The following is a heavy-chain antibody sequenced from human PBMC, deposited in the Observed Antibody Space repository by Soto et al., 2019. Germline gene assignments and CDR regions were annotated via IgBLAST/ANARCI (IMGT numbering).Heavy chain of an antibody. J-gene: IGHJ4*02. V-gene: IGHV3-49*04. CDR1: GFTFSNYW. D-gene: IGHD3-16*01. CDR2: IRSKAYGGTT. Sequence: GGSLRLSCVGSGFTFSNYWMHWVRQAPGKGLEWVGFIRSKAYGGTTEYAASVKGRFTISRDDSKSIAYLQMNSLKTEDTAVYYCTRVGDYVMIPGYWGQGTLVTVSS. CDR3: TRVGDYVMIPGY.